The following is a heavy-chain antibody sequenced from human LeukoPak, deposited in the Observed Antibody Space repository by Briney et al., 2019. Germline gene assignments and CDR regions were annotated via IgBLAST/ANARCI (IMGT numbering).Heavy chain of an antibody. CDR1: GFTFSNAW. CDR2: IKSKTDGGTT. J-gene: IGHJ3*02. D-gene: IGHD2-8*01. CDR3: TPRDLYFDAFDI. V-gene: IGHV3-15*01. Sequence: NPGGSLRLSCAASGFTFSNAWMSWVRQAPGKGLEWVGRIKSKTDGGTTDYAAPVKGRFTISRDDSKNTLYLQMNSLKTEDTAVYYCTPRDLYFDAFDIWGQGTMVTVSS.